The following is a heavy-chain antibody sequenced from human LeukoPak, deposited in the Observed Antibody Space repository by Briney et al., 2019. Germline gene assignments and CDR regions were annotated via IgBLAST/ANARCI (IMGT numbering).Heavy chain of an antibody. Sequence: GVSLRLSCAASRFTFHQYGMHWLRQAPGKGLEWLANISYDGSNEYYADSVKGRFTISRDNSKNTLYLQMNSLRTEDTAVYFCAKDGYCSAGSCYSNFFDYWGQGTLVTVSS. D-gene: IGHD2-15*01. CDR3: AKDGYCSAGSCYSNFFDY. CDR1: RFTFHQYG. J-gene: IGHJ4*02. CDR2: ISYDGSNE. V-gene: IGHV3-30*18.